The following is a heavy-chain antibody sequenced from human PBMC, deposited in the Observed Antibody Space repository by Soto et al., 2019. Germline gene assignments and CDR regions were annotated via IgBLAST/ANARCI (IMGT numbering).Heavy chain of an antibody. CDR2: IIPIFGTA. V-gene: IGHV1-69*12. D-gene: IGHD2-15*01. CDR1: GGTFSSYA. CDR3: ARESRYCSGGSCYFLPGIDY. J-gene: IGHJ4*02. Sequence: QVQLVQSGAEVKKPGSSVKVSCKASGGTFSSYAISWVRQAPGQGLEWMGGIIPIFGTANYEQKFQGRVKITADESTSTVYMELSSLRSEDTAVYYCARESRYCSGGSCYFLPGIDYWGQGTLVTVSS.